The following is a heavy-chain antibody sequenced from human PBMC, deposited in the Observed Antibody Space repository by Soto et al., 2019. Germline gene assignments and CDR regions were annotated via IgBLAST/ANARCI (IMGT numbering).Heavy chain of an antibody. J-gene: IGHJ4*02. Sequence: GGSLRLSCAASGFTFSNAWMSWVRQAPGKGLEWVGRIKSKTDGGTTDYAAPVKGRFTISRDDSKNTLYLQMNSLKTEDTAVYYCTTGVGCSGGSCYFDYWGQGTLVTVSS. D-gene: IGHD2-15*01. V-gene: IGHV3-15*01. CDR2: IKSKTDGGTT. CDR3: TTGVGCSGGSCYFDY. CDR1: GFTFSNAW.